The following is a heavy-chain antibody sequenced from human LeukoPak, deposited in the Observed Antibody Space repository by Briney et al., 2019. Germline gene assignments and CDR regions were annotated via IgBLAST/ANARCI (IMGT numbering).Heavy chain of an antibody. CDR1: GFTVSSNY. D-gene: IGHD6-13*01. V-gene: IGHV3-53*01. CDR3: ARWDYLAGKKGYVDY. J-gene: IGHJ4*02. Sequence: GGSLRLSCAASGFTVSSNYMSWVRQAPGKGLEWVSVIYSGGSTYYADSVKGRFTISRDNSKNTLYLQMNSLRAEDTAVYYCARWDYLAGKKGYVDYWGQGTLVTVSS. CDR2: IYSGGST.